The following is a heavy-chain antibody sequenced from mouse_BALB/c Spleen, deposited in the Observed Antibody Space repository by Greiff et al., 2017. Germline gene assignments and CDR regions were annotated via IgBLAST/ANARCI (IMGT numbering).Heavy chain of an antibody. CDR3: ARDRRSYWYFDV. Sequence: EVKLMESGGGLVQPGGSLKLSCAASGFTFSSYGMSWVRQTPDKRLELVATINSNGGSTYYPDSVKGRFTISRDNAKNTLYLQMSSLKSEDTAMYYCARDRRSYWYFDVWGAGTTVTVSS. J-gene: IGHJ1*01. V-gene: IGHV5-6-3*01. CDR1: GFTFSSYG. CDR2: INSNGGST.